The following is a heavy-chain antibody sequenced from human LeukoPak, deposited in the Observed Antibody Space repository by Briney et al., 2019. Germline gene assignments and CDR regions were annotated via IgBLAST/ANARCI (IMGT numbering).Heavy chain of an antibody. CDR1: GYTFTGYY. CDR3: ARDLGYCNGGSCRDY. D-gene: IGHD2-15*01. J-gene: IGHJ4*02. V-gene: IGHV1-2*02. Sequence: ASVTVSCKASGYTFTGYYRHWVRQAPGQGLEWMGWINPNSGGTNYAQTFQGRVPVTRDTSISKAYMELSRLSSDDTAVYYCARDLGYCNGGSCRDYWGQGTLVTVSS. CDR2: INPNSGGT.